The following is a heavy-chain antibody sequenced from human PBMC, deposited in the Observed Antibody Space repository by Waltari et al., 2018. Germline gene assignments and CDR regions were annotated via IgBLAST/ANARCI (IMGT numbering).Heavy chain of an antibody. CDR1: GGTFSSYA. CDR3: ASGLVGAHGIDY. Sequence: QVQLVQSGAEVKKPGSSVKVSCKASGGTFSSYAISWVRQAPGQGLEWMGGTIPSFGKANDDTKVQGRVTITTDESKSRAYMELSSLRSEDTAVYYCASGLVGAHGIDYWGQGTLVTVSS. V-gene: IGHV1-69*05. CDR2: TIPSFGKA. J-gene: IGHJ4*02. D-gene: IGHD1-26*01.